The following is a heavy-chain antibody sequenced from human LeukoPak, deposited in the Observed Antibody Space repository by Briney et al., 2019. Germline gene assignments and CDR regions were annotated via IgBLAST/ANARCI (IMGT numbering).Heavy chain of an antibody. D-gene: IGHD1-26*01. CDR2: ISSSGNLI. CDR3: AVSRIVGAVDVFDM. V-gene: IGHV3-48*02. J-gene: IGHJ3*02. Sequence: GGSLRLSCEASGLTFSSYDMNWVRQAPGKGLEWVSYISSSGNLIHYADSVKGRFTISRDNSKNTVSLQMNSLRDEDTAVYFCAVSRIVGAVDVFDMWGQGTMVTVSS. CDR1: GLTFSSYD.